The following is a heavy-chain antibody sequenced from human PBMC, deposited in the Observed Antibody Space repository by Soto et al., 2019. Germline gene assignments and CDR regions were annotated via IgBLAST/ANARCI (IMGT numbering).Heavy chain of an antibody. CDR1: GFTFSSYA. CDR3: AKERYYDILTGPENYYYHYGMDV. J-gene: IGHJ6*02. V-gene: IGHV3-23*01. CDR2: ITGSGGYT. Sequence: EVQLLESGGGLVQPGGSLRLSCAASGFTFSSYAMSWVRQAPGKGLEWVSDITGSGGYTFYADSVTGRFTISRDNSKKTMYLQMSSRRAEDTAVYYCAKERYYDILTGPENYYYHYGMDVWGQGTTVTVSS. D-gene: IGHD3-9*01.